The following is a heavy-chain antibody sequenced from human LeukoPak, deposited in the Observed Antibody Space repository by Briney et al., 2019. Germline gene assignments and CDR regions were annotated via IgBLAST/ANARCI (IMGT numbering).Heavy chain of an antibody. CDR3: ARGLERRQQYYFDY. CDR2: ISSNGGST. V-gene: IGHV3-64*01. J-gene: IGHJ4*02. CDR1: GFTFSSYA. D-gene: IGHD1-1*01. Sequence: PGGSLRLSCAASGFTFSSYAMHWVRQAPGKGLEYVSAISSNGGSTYYANSVKGRFTISRDNSKNTLYLQMGSLRAKHMAVYYCARGLERRQQYYFDYWGQGTLVTVSS.